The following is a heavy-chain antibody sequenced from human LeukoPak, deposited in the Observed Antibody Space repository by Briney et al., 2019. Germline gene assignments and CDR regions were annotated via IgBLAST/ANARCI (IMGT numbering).Heavy chain of an antibody. CDR1: GFTLSSYE. CDR3: ASDYGGNSGGQY. D-gene: IGHD4-23*01. J-gene: IGHJ4*02. CDR2: ISSSGSTI. V-gene: IGHV3-48*03. Sequence: GGSLRLSCAASGFTLSSYEMNWVRQAPGKGLEWVSYISSSGSTIYYADSVKGRFTISRDNAKNSLYLQMNSLRAEDTAVYYCASDYGGNSGGQYWGQGTLVTVSS.